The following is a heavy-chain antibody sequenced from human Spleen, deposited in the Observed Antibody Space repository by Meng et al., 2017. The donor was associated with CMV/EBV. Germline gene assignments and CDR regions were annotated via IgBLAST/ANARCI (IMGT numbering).Heavy chain of an antibody. CDR2: ISAYNGTT. Sequence: FTRYGISWVRQAPGQGLEWMGWISAYNGTTNYAQKLQGRVTMTTDTSTSTAYMELRSLRSDDTAVYYCARVRVAAYDFWSGYREADYWGQGTLVTVSS. CDR3: ARVRVAAYDFWSGYREADY. J-gene: IGHJ4*02. V-gene: IGHV1-18*01. D-gene: IGHD3-3*01. CDR1: FTRYG.